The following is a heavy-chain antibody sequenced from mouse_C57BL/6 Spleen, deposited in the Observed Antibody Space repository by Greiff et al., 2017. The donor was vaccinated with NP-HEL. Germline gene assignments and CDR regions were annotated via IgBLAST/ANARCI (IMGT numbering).Heavy chain of an antibody. CDR3: ARDHDDYFFAY. J-gene: IGHJ3*01. D-gene: IGHD2-3*01. Sequence: EVMLVESGGGLVKPGGSLKLSCAASGFTFSSYAMSWVRQTPEKRLEWVATISDGGSYTYYPDNVKGRFTISRDNAKNNLYLQMSHLKSEDTAMYYCARDHDDYFFAYWGQGTLVTVSA. CDR2: ISDGGSYT. V-gene: IGHV5-4*01. CDR1: GFTFSSYA.